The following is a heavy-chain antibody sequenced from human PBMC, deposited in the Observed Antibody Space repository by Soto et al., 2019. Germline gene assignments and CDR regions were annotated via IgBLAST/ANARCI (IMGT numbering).Heavy chain of an antibody. CDR3: AKEYSYKNSGYYSLDY. J-gene: IGHJ4*02. V-gene: IGHV1-69*13. CDR2: ILPNFGTA. Sequence: GASVKVSCKASGGTFSSYAISWVRQAPGQGLEWMGAILPNFGTANYAQKFQGRVTITADESTSTAYMELSSLRSEDTAVYYCAKEYSYKNSGYYSLDYWGQGTVVTVSS. CDR1: GGTFSSYA. D-gene: IGHD3-22*01.